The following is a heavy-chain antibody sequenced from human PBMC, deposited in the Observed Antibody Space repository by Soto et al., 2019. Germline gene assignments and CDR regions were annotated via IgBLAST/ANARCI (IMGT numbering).Heavy chain of an antibody. V-gene: IGHV1-18*01. CDR3: APHTLEVGMPSGY. J-gene: IGHJ4*02. Sequence: QVQLVQSGAEVREPGASVKVSCKASGYTFTNYGVSWVRQAPGQGLEWMGWIGGYKGNTNYAQKLQGRVTLTTDTATSTADMELRSLGSDDTAGYYFAPHTLEVGMPSGYWGQGTLVTVSS. D-gene: IGHD2-15*01. CDR1: GYTFTNYG. CDR2: IGGYKGNT.